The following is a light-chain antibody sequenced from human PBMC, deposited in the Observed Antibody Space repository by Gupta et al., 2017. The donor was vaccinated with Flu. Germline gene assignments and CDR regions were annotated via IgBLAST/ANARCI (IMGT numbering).Light chain of an antibody. V-gene: IGLV3-1*01. CDR1: KLGDKY. J-gene: IGLJ2*01. CDR3: QAWDSGTGV. Sequence: RAASITCSGDKLGDKYASWYQHKPGQAPVLVIYQDTKRPSGIPARFSGSNSGNTATLPISGTQAMDEADYYCQAWDSGTGVFGGGTKLTVL. CDR2: QDT.